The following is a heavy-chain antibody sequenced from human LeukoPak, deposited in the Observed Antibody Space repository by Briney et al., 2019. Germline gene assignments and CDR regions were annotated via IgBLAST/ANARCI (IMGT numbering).Heavy chain of an antibody. CDR2: IYDSGST. CDR1: GGSISSYY. D-gene: IGHD3-22*01. V-gene: IGHV4-59*01. Sequence: SETLSLTCAVSGGSISSYYWSWIRQPPGKGLEWIGNIYDSGSTNYNPSLKSRVTISVDTSKNQCSLKLSSVTAADTAVYYCARQSISGSSLSYFDYWGQGTLVNVSS. J-gene: IGHJ4*02. CDR3: ARQSISGSSLSYFDY.